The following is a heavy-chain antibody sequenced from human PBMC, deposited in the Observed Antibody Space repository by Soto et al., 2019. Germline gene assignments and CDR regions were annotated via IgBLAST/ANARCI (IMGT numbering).Heavy chain of an antibody. D-gene: IGHD3-22*01. CDR2: ISSSSSYI. Sequence: VGSLRLSCVASGFSFSSYSMNWVRQAPGKGLEWVSSISSSSSYIYYADSVKGRFTISRDNAKNSLYLQMNSLRAEDTAVYYCARDMNYEKKLFDYWGQGTLVTVSS. CDR1: GFSFSSYS. V-gene: IGHV3-21*01. J-gene: IGHJ4*02. CDR3: ARDMNYEKKLFDY.